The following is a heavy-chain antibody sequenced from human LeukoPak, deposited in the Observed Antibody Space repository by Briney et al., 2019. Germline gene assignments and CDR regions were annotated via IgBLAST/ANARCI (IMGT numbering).Heavy chain of an antibody. CDR2: IYYSGST. J-gene: IGHJ4*02. CDR3: ARQGSGWYYFDY. D-gene: IGHD6-19*01. V-gene: IGHV4-59*08. CDR1: GGSISSHY. Sequence: SETLSLTCTVSGGSISSHYWSWIRQPPGKGLEWIGYIYYSGSTNYNPSLNSRATMSVDTSKHQFSLKLNFVTAADTAVYYCARQGSGWYYFDYWGQGTVVTVSS.